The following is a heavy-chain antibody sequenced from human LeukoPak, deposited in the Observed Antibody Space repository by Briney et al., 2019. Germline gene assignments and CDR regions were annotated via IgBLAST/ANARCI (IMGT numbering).Heavy chain of an antibody. CDR1: GYTFTSYG. CDR2: ISAYNGNT. V-gene: IGHV1-18*01. CDR3: ARNIVVVPAATITGTYDY. J-gene: IGHJ4*02. Sequence: EASVKVSCKASGYTFTSYGFSWVRQAPGQGLEWMGWISAYNGNTNYAQKLQGRVTMTTDTSTSTAYMELRSLRSDDTAVYYCARNIVVVPAATITGTYDYWGQGTLVTVSS. D-gene: IGHD2-2*01.